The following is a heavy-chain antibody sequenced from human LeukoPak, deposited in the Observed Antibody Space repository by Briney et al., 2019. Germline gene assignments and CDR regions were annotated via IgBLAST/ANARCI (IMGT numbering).Heavy chain of an antibody. D-gene: IGHD4-17*01. CDR2: ISYDGSNK. J-gene: IGHJ6*02. V-gene: IGHV3-30-3*01. CDR3: ASADDYGDYYYYGMDV. Sequence: GGSLRLSCAASGFTFSSYAMHWVRQAPGKGLEWVAVISYDGSNKYYADSVKGRFTISRDNSKNTLYLQMNSLRAEDTAVYYCASADDYGDYYYYGMDVWGQGTTVTVSS. CDR1: GFTFSSYA.